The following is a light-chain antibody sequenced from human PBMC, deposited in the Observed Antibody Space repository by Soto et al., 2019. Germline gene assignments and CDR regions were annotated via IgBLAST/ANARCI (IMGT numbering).Light chain of an antibody. V-gene: IGLV2-11*01. J-gene: IGLJ3*02. CDR1: SSDVGNYKY. Sequence: QSVLTQPRSVSGSPGQSVTISCTGTSSDVGNYKYVSWYQQHPGKAPKLMIYDVTKRPSGVPDRFSGSKSGNTASLTISGLQAVDEADYYCCSYTGSYSWVFGGGTKLTVL. CDR2: DVT. CDR3: CSYTGSYSWV.